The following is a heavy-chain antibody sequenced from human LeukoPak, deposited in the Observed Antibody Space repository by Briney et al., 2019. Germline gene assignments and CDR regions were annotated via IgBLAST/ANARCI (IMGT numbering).Heavy chain of an antibody. Sequence: ASVKVSCKASGYTFTGYYMHWVRQAPGQGLEWMGWINPNSGGTNYAQKFQGRVTMTRDTSISTAYMELSRLRSDDTAVYYCAREVKESSNYDFDYWGQGTLVTVSS. CDR3: AREVKESSNYDFDY. D-gene: IGHD4-11*01. CDR2: INPNSGGT. CDR1: GYTFTGYY. V-gene: IGHV1-2*02. J-gene: IGHJ4*02.